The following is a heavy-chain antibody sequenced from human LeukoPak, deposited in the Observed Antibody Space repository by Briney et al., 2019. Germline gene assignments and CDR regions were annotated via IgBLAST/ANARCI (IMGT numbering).Heavy chain of an antibody. CDR2: ISAYNGNT. J-gene: IGHJ6*04. CDR3: ARDRAPAGATSDYYHGMDV. V-gene: IGHV1-18*04. D-gene: IGHD1-26*01. CDR1: GYTFTSYG. Sequence: GASVKVSCKASGYTFTSYGISWVRQAPGQGLEWMGWISAYNGNTNYAQKLQGRVTMTTDTSTSTAYMELRSLRSDDTAVYYCARDRAPAGATSDYYHGMDVWGKGTTVTVSS.